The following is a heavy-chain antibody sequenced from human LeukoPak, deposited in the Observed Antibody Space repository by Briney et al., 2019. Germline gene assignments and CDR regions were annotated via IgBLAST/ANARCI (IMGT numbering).Heavy chain of an antibody. V-gene: IGHV4-59*02. J-gene: IGHJ4*02. Sequence: SQTLSLTCVVSGGSVSGYYWGWIRQPPGRGLEWIGYVYYSGSTNYNPSFKSRITISVDTSRNQFSLQLSSVTAADTAVYYCARIHRYCSGGACYVLDNWGQGTLVAVSS. D-gene: IGHD2-15*01. CDR2: VYYSGST. CDR3: ARIHRYCSGGACYVLDN. CDR1: GGSVSGYY.